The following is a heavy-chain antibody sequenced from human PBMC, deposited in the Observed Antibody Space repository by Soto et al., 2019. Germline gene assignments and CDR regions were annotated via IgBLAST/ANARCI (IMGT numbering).Heavy chain of an antibody. V-gene: IGHV3-11*01. CDR3: ARDPREYYFDY. CDR1: GFTFSDYC. Sequence: QVQMVESGGGLVKPGGSLRLSCAASGFTFSDYCMTWIRQAPGKGLEWVSYISSSGSTIYYADSMKGRFTISRDNAKNSLYLQMNSLRAEDTAVYYCARDPREYYFDYWGQGTLVTVSS. J-gene: IGHJ4*02. CDR2: ISSSGSTI.